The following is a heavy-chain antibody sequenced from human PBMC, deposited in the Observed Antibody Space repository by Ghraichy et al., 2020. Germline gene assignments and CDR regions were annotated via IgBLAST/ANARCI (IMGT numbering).Heavy chain of an antibody. D-gene: IGHD1-26*01. CDR1: GLTFSNYW. Sequence: SCAVSGLTFSNYWMSWVRQAPGKGLEWVANIKQDGSEKYYVDSVKGRFTISSDNAKNSLYLQMNSLRAEDTAVYYCALRYGSSYDYWGQGTLVTVSS. CDR2: IKQDGSEK. CDR3: ALRYGSSYDY. V-gene: IGHV3-7*03. J-gene: IGHJ4*02.